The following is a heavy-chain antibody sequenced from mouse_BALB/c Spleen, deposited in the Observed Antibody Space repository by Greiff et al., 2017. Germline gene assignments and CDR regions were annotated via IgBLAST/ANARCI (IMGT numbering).Heavy chain of an antibody. V-gene: IGHV5-12-1*01. CDR3: ASLSYYFDY. CDR2: ISSGGGST. J-gene: IGHJ2*01. CDR1: GFAFSSYD. Sequence: EVQGVESGGGLVKPGGSLKLSCAASGFAFSSYDMSWVRQTPEKRLEWVAYISSGGGSTYYPDSVKGRFTISRDNAKNTLYLQMSSLKSEDTAMYYCASLSYYFDYWGQGTTLTVSS.